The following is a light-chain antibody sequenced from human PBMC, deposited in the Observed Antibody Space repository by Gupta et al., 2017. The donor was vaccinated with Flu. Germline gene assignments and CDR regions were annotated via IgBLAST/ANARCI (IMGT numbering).Light chain of an antibody. CDR3: GTWDASRSSGV. CDR2: DNN. Sequence: QSVLTQPPSVSAAPGQRVTISCSGRTSNIGTSYVSWSQQFPGTAPKLLIYDNNPRPTGSPDRFSGSKSGTSATLGITGLQTGDEAVYYCGTWDASRSSGVFGGGTKLTVL. V-gene: IGLV1-51*01. J-gene: IGLJ3*02. CDR1: TSNIGTSY.